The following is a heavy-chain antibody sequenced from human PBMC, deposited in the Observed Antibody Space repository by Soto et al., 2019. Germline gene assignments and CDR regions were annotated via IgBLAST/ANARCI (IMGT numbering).Heavy chain of an antibody. CDR3: ARGEGSYFPFDL. Sequence: SGTLSLTCTVSGGSISPYYWNWIRQFPGKGLEWIAYIYYSGSTYYNPSLTSRVTISLDTAKNQFSLKLTSVTAADTAMYYCARGEGSYFPFDLWGQGTLVTVSS. V-gene: IGHV4-59*01. J-gene: IGHJ4*02. D-gene: IGHD1-26*01. CDR1: GGSISPYY. CDR2: IYYSGST.